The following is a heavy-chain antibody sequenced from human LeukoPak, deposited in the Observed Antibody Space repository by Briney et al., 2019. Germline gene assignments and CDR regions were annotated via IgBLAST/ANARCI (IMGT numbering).Heavy chain of an antibody. J-gene: IGHJ4*02. D-gene: IGHD3-3*01. Sequence: GRSLRLSCAASGFTFSSYGMHWVRQAPGKGLEWVAVISYDGSNKYYADSVKGRFTISRDNSKNTLYLQMNSLRAEDTAVYYCAKDPRLFWMGGYFDYWGQGTLVTVSS. V-gene: IGHV3-30*18. CDR3: AKDPRLFWMGGYFDY. CDR1: GFTFSSYG. CDR2: ISYDGSNK.